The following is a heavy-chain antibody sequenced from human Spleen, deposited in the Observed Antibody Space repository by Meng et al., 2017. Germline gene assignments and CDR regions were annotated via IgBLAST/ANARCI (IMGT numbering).Heavy chain of an antibody. J-gene: IGHJ4*02. D-gene: IGHD3-22*01. CDR1: GYSFTSYW. V-gene: IGHV5-51*01. Sequence: GESLKISCKASGYSFTSYWIGWVRQMPGKGLEWMGITYPADSDTRYSPSFQGQVTISADKSISTAYLQWSSLKASDTAMYYCAYDSSAYYREGFDYWGQGTLVTVSS. CDR3: AYDSSAYYREGFDY. CDR2: TYPADSDT.